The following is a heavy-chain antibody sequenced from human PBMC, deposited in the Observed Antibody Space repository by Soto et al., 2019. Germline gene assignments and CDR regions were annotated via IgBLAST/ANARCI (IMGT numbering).Heavy chain of an antibody. V-gene: IGHV1-18*01. D-gene: IGHD3-10*01. Sequence: ASVKVSCKASGYTFSSIGISWVRQAPGQGLEWMGWISPYKGNTYYAQRLQGRVTMTTDTSTSTAYMELRSLRSDDTAVYYCARDLDGSGNYYTDYWGQGTLVTVSS. CDR1: GYTFSSIG. J-gene: IGHJ4*02. CDR3: ARDLDGSGNYYTDY. CDR2: ISPYKGNT.